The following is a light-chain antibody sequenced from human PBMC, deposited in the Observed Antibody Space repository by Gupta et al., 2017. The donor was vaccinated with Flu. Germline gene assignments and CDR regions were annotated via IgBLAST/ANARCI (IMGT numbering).Light chain of an antibody. Sequence: DIQMTQSPSTLSASVGDRVSITCRASQSISTWVAWYQQKPGKAPKLLIYKASSLNSGVPSRFSGSGSGTEFTLTISSLQPDEFATYFCQQYETKNTFGQGTKLEIK. CDR2: KAS. CDR3: QQYETKNT. V-gene: IGKV1-5*03. CDR1: QSISTW. J-gene: IGKJ2*01.